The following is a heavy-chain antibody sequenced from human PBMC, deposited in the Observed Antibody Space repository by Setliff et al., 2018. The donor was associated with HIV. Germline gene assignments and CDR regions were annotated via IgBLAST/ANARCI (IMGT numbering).Heavy chain of an antibody. CDR3: ARGGDVGAAGIPLVDH. CDR1: GGTFPSYT. Sequence: SVKVSCKASGGTFPSYTISWVRQAPGQGLEWMGGILPILGVVNYAQRFQGRVTITADKSTSTAYMELSSLRSEDTAVYYCARGGDVGAAGIPLVDHWGQGTLVTVSS. CDR2: ILPILGVV. J-gene: IGHJ5*02. V-gene: IGHV1-69*10. D-gene: IGHD6-13*01.